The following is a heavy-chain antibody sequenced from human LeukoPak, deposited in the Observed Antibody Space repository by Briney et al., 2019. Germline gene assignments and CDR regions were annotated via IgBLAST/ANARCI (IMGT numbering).Heavy chain of an antibody. Sequence: GSLRLSCAASGFTFSSYSMNWVRQAPGKGLEWVSYISGSSSTIYYADSVKGRFTISRDNSKNSLYLQMNSLRGEDTAVYYCATQQRGYCSATSCYRFDYWGQGTLVTVSS. CDR1: GFTFSSYS. CDR2: ISGSSSTI. D-gene: IGHD2-2*01. CDR3: ATQQRGYCSATSCYRFDY. J-gene: IGHJ4*02. V-gene: IGHV3-48*01.